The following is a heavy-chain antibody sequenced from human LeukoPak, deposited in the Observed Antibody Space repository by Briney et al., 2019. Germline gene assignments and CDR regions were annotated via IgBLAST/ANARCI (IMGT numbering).Heavy chain of an antibody. J-gene: IGHJ4*02. CDR1: GGSISSSSYY. CDR3: ARHRGDGYSYGRYFDY. CDR2: IYYSGST. Sequence: SETLSLTCTVSGGSISSSSYYWGWIRQPPGKGLEWIGSIYYSGSTYYNPSLKSRVTISVDTSKNQFSLKLSSVTAADTAVYYCARHRGDGYSYGRYFDYWGQGTLVTVSS. V-gene: IGHV4-39*01. D-gene: IGHD5-24*01.